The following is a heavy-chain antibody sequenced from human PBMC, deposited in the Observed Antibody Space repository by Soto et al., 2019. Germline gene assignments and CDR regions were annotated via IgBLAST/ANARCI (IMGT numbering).Heavy chain of an antibody. CDR2: ISYDGSNK. D-gene: IGHD3-10*01. Sequence: QVQLVESGGGVVQPGRSLRLSCAASGFTFSSHGMHWVRQAPGKGLEWVAVISYDGSNKYYADSVKGRFTISRDNSKNTLYLQMNSLRAEDTAVYYCAKCSSGYGSGSVDYWGQGTLVTVSS. CDR3: AKCSSGYGSGSVDY. V-gene: IGHV3-30*18. J-gene: IGHJ4*02. CDR1: GFTFSSHG.